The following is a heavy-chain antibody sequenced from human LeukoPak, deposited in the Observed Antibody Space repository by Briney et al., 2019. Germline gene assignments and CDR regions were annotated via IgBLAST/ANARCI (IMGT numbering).Heavy chain of an antibody. Sequence: PGGSLRLSCAASGFTVSSNYMSWVRQAPGKGLEWVSVIYSGGSTYYADSVKGRFTISRDNSKNTLYLQMNSLRAEDTAVYYCAREAGLMFGGXFDIWGQGTMVTVSS. CDR3: AREAGLMFGGXFDI. J-gene: IGHJ3*02. D-gene: IGHD3-16*01. CDR1: GFTVSSNY. CDR2: IYSGGST. V-gene: IGHV3-66*01.